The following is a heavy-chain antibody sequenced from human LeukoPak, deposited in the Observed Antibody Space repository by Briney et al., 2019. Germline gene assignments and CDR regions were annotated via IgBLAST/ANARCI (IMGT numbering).Heavy chain of an antibody. V-gene: IGHV3-21*01. CDR1: GFTFSSYS. CDR2: LSNSSSYI. CDR3: ARAIGDFWTLRPYYFDY. Sequence: GGSLRLSCAASGFTFSSYSMNWVRQAPGKGLERLSSLSNSSSYIYYAGSVKGRFTISRDNAKNSLYLQMNSLRAEDTAVYYCARAIGDFWTLRPYYFDYWGQGTLVTVSS. J-gene: IGHJ4*02. D-gene: IGHD3-3*01.